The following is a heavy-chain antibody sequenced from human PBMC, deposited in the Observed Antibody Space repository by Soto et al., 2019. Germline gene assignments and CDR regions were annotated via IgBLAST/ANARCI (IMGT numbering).Heavy chain of an antibody. CDR3: ASYLSPPGEFLYDAFDV. D-gene: IGHD3-16*01. Sequence: EVQLVESGGGLVQPGESLRLSCSASGFTFSAFWMTWLRQAPGKGLEWVANIKRDGTVTHYGDSVEGRCTLSRDNAQNSLFLQLNSLSTEDTAMYYCASYLSPPGEFLYDAFDVWGQGTFVTVSS. CDR1: GFTFSAFW. CDR2: IKRDGTVT. V-gene: IGHV3-7*05. J-gene: IGHJ3*01.